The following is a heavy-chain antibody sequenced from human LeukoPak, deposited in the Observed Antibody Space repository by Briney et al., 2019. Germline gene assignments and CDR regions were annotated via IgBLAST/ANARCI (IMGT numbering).Heavy chain of an antibody. Sequence: GGSLRLSCAASGFTFSSYAMSWVRQAPGKGLEWVSAISGSGGSTYYADSVKGRFTISRDNSKNTLYLQMNSLRAEDTAVYYCAKELDYDFWSGYSATDYWGQGTLVTVSS. CDR2: ISGSGGST. J-gene: IGHJ4*02. CDR3: AKELDYDFWSGYSATDY. V-gene: IGHV3-23*01. D-gene: IGHD3-3*01. CDR1: GFTFSSYA.